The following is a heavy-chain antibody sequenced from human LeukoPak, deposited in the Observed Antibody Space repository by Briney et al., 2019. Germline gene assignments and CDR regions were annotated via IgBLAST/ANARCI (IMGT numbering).Heavy chain of an antibody. Sequence: SGTLSLTCAVYGGSFSGYYWSWIRQPPGKGLEWIGEINHSGSTNYNPSLKSRVTISVDTSKNQFSLKLSSVTAADTAVYYCARDRAYYYDSSGYYVYYYYYMDVWGKGTTVTVSS. CDR2: INHSGST. CDR1: GGSFSGYY. D-gene: IGHD3-22*01. J-gene: IGHJ6*03. CDR3: ARDRAYYYDSSGYYVYYYYYMDV. V-gene: IGHV4-34*01.